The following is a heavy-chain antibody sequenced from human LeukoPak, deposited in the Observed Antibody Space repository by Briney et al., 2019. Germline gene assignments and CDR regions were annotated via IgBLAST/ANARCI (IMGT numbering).Heavy chain of an antibody. CDR2: IYYSGGT. CDR1: GGSISSGDYY. J-gene: IGHJ5*02. V-gene: IGHV4-30-4*01. CDR3: ARTYYYGSGSENWFDP. Sequence: PSQTLSLTCTVSGGSISSGDYYWSWIRQPPGKGLEWIGYIYYSGGTYYNPSLKSRVTISVDTSKNQFSLKLSSVTAADTAVYYCARTYYYGSGSENWFDPWGQGTLVTVSS. D-gene: IGHD3-10*01.